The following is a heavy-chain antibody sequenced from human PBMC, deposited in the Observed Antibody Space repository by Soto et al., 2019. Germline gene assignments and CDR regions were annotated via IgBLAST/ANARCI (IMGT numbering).Heavy chain of an antibody. V-gene: IGHV3-48*04. Sequence: PGGSLRLSCAASGFSFSTYGMHWVRQAPGKGLEWVSYISSSGSTIYYADSVKGRFTISRDNAKNSLYLQMNSLRAEDTAVYYCARDIPGSASGFAFDIWGQGTMVTVSS. D-gene: IGHD1-26*01. CDR3: ARDIPGSASGFAFDI. CDR2: ISSSGSTI. J-gene: IGHJ3*02. CDR1: GFSFSTYG.